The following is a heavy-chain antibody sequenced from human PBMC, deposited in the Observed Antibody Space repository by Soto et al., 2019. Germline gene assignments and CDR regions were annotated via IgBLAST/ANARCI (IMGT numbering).Heavy chain of an antibody. CDR1: GYSFTSYW. Sequence: EVQLVQSGAEVKKPGESLKISCKGSGYSFTSYWIGWVRQMPGKGLEWMGIIYPGDSDTRYSPSFQGQVTISADKSIGTAYLQWSSLKASDTAMYYCARASDSGSSYSPADSWGQGTLVTVSS. CDR2: IYPGDSDT. J-gene: IGHJ4*02. D-gene: IGHD3-10*01. CDR3: ARASDSGSSYSPADS. V-gene: IGHV5-51*01.